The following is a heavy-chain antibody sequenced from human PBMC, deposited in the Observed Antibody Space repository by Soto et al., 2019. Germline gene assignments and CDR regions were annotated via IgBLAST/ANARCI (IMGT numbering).Heavy chain of an antibody. CDR3: ARRDCSSGTCHYFDY. CDR1: GGSISSSSYY. V-gene: IGHV4-39*01. Sequence: SETLSLTCSVSGGSISSSSYYWDWIRQPPGKGLEWIASISYGGSTYSNPSLKGRVTISVDTSKNQLSLKLFSVTATDTAIYYCARRDCSSGTCHYFDYWGQGTLVTVSS. J-gene: IGHJ4*02. D-gene: IGHD2-15*01. CDR2: ISYGGST.